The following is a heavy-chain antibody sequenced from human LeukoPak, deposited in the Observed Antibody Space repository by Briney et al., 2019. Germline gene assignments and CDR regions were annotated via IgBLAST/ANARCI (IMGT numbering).Heavy chain of an antibody. J-gene: IGHJ4*02. CDR1: GFTLNTYS. D-gene: IGHD2-2*01. CDR2: ISGSGGST. V-gene: IGHV3-23*01. Sequence: GGSLRLSCSASGFTLNTYSINWVRQAPGKGLEWVSAISGSGGSTYYADSVKGRFTISRDNSKNTLYLQMNSLRAEDTAVYYCAKESSTEGPAAGRFDYWGQGTLVTVSS. CDR3: AKESSTEGPAAGRFDY.